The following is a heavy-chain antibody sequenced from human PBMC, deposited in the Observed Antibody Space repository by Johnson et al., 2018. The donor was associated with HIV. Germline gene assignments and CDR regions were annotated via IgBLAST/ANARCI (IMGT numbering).Heavy chain of an antibody. J-gene: IGHJ3*02. CDR1: SFTFSRSA. Sequence: QLQPVESGGGVVQPARSLTLSRSASSFTFSRSAMLSARHAPGKGLEWVSVISYDGSNKYYADSVLGRFTISRDNPKNTVYLHMNNRRAEDTAVYYCARDLAYNSRWTGAFDIWGQGTMVTVSS. CDR3: ARDLAYNSRWTGAFDI. CDR2: ISYDGSNK. V-gene: IGHV3-30*04. D-gene: IGHD6-13*01.